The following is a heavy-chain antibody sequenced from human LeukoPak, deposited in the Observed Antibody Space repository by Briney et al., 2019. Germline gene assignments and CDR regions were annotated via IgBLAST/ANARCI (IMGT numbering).Heavy chain of an antibody. V-gene: IGHV3-23*01. CDR3: AKFFTGEYVRAFDI. CDR1: GFTFSSYG. CDR2: ISGSGGST. Sequence: GGSLRLSCAASGFTFSSYGMSWVRQAPGKGLEGVSAISGSGGSTYYADSVKGRFTISRDNSKNTLYLQMNSLRAEDTAVYYCAKFFTGEYVRAFDIWGQGTMVTVSS. D-gene: IGHD3-10*02. J-gene: IGHJ3*02.